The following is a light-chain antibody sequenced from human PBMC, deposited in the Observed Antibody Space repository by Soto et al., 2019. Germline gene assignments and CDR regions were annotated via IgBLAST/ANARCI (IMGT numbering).Light chain of an antibody. Sequence: GDRVTITCRARQSLGSWLAWYQQKPGKAPKVLIYVAFVLESGVPSKFSGSGAGTEWTLCMCSCQCVGVAYYHRYEYHIYWTFGQGTKVDI. V-gene: IGKV1-5*01. CDR3: YEYHIYWT. CDR2: VAF. CDR1: QSLGSW. J-gene: IGKJ1*01.